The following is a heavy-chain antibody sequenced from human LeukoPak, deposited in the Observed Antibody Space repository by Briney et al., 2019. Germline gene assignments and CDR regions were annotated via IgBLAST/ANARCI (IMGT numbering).Heavy chain of an antibody. D-gene: IGHD5-18*01. CDR2: INHSGST. Sequence: PSETLSLTCTVYGGSFSGYYWSWIRQPPGKGLEWIGEINHSGSTNYNPSLKSRVTISVDTSKNQFSLKLSSVTAADTAVYYCARGKYSYGYGYWRRWFDPWGQGTLVTVSS. J-gene: IGHJ5*02. CDR3: ARGKYSYGYGYWRRWFDP. V-gene: IGHV4-34*01. CDR1: GGSFSGYY.